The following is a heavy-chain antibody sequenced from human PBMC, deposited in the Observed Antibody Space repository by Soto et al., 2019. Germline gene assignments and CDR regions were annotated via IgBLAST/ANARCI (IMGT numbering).Heavy chain of an antibody. CDR3: SKGSPFDN. V-gene: IGHV3-23*01. J-gene: IGHJ4*02. Sequence: EVQLLESGGGLVQPGGSLRLSCAASGFAFSTYGMSWVRQAPGKGLEWVSGISGGGVGTYYADSVQGRFTISRDNSKNRVFLQMSSLRAEDTAMDYCSKGSPFDNWGQGNLVTVSS. CDR1: GFAFSTYG. CDR2: ISGGGVGT.